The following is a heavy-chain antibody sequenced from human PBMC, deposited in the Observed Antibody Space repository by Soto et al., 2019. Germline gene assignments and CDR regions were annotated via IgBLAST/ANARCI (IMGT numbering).Heavy chain of an antibody. J-gene: IGHJ4*02. CDR3: ARAGYCGPGCYYYFDY. D-gene: IGHD2-21*02. CDR1: GFTFGSYW. V-gene: IGHV3-7*01. Sequence: GGSLRLSCAVSGFTFGSYWMNWVRLIPGKGLEWVAYIKPDGSATYYVDSVKGRFTISRDNAKNSLYLQMSSLRVEDTSVYYCARAGYCGPGCYYYFDYWGQGTLVTVSS. CDR2: IKPDGSAT.